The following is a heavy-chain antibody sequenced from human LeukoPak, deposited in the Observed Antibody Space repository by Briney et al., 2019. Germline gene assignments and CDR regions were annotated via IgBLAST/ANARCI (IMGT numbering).Heavy chain of an antibody. CDR3: ARDLAPTAMVTYYYYYGMDV. D-gene: IGHD5-18*01. V-gene: IGHV3-23*01. CDR2: ISGSGGST. CDR1: GFTFSSYA. Sequence: GGSLRLSCAASGFTFSSYAMSWVRQAPGKGLEWVSAISGSGGSTYYADSVKGRFTISRDNSKNTLYLQMNSLRAEDTAVYYCARDLAPTAMVTYYYYYGMDVWGQGTTVTVSS. J-gene: IGHJ6*02.